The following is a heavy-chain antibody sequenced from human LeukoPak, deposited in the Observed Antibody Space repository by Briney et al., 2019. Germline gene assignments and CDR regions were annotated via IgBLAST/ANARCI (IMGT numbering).Heavy chain of an antibody. CDR3: GRESVAAGLGH. CDR2: IKYDGIER. D-gene: IGHD6-13*01. CDR1: GFTFSIYW. V-gene: IGHV3-74*01. J-gene: IGHJ4*02. Sequence: GGSLRLSCAASGFTFSIYWMHWVRQAPGKGLVWVARIKYDGIERGYADSVKGRFTISRDNAKNTLHLQMNSLRAEDTAVYYCGRESVAAGLGHWGQGTLVTVST.